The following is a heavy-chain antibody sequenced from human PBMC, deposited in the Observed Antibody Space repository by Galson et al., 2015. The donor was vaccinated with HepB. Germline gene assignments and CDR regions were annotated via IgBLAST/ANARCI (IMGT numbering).Heavy chain of an antibody. J-gene: IGHJ4*02. CDR1: GFTFNNYA. Sequence: SLRLSCAVSGFTFNNYAMSWVRQAPGKGLEWVSALTSGGSTYYADSVKGRFTISRDNSANTLYLQMNSLRAEDTAVYYCAKPPRYGDYNYFDYWGQGTLVTVSS. D-gene: IGHD4-17*01. V-gene: IGHV3-23*01. CDR2: LTSGGST. CDR3: AKPPRYGDYNYFDY.